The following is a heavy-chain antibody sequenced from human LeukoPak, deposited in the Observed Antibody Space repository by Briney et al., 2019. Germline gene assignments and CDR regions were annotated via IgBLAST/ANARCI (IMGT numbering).Heavy chain of an antibody. Sequence: ASVKVSCKASGYTFTGYYMHWVRQAPGQGLEWMGWINPNSGGTNYAQKFQGRVTMTRDTSISTAYMELSSLRSEDTAVYYCARATPSFGRNIEKYFDYWGQGTLVTVSS. CDR2: INPNSGGT. D-gene: IGHD1-26*01. CDR1: GYTFTGYY. V-gene: IGHV1-2*02. CDR3: ARATPSFGRNIEKYFDY. J-gene: IGHJ4*02.